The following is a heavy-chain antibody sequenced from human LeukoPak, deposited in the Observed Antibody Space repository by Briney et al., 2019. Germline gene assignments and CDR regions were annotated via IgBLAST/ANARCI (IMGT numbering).Heavy chain of an antibody. D-gene: IGHD1-20*01. J-gene: IGHJ4*02. CDR2: MNPNSGNT. CDR3: ARSITGNTSLNPNFDY. V-gene: IGHV1-8*01. CDR1: GYTFTSYD. Sequence: ASVKVSCKASGYTFTSYDINWVRQATGQGLEWMGWMNPNSGNTGYAQKFQGRVTMTRNTSISTAYMELSSLRSEDTAVYYCARSITGNTSLNPNFDYWGQGTLVTVSS.